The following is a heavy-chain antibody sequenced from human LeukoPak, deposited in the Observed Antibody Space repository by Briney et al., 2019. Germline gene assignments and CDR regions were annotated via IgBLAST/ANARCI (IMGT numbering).Heavy chain of an antibody. CDR3: ATGAGCGY. V-gene: IGHV3-7*03. Sequence: WGALRISCAAPGFTFSSYWMTWVRQAPGKGVEWVANIKQDGSERNYVDSVKGRFTISRDNAKNSLYLQMNTLRDEDTAVYYCATGAGCGYWGQGTLVTVSS. CDR2: IKQDGSER. J-gene: IGHJ4*02. CDR1: GFTFSSYW. D-gene: IGHD6-19*01.